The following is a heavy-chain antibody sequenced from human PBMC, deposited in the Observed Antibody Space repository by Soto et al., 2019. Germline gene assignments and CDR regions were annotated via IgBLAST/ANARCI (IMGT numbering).Heavy chain of an antibody. D-gene: IGHD2-8*02. CDR1: RITFLVYW. Sequence: EVQLEQSWGGFVQPGGSLRLSCDASRITFLVYWMCWVRQAPGRGLEWVATIRQDGGPMYYVDSVMGRFTISRDRAKNSLYLPMNSLTVEDMVLYYCSTTGGYWRQGILVTVSS. J-gene: IGHJ4*02. CDR3: STTGGY. CDR2: IRQDGGPM. V-gene: IGHV3-7*05.